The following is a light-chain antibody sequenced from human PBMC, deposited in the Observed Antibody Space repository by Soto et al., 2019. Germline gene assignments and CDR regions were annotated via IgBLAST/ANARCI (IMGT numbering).Light chain of an antibody. CDR3: QQYYRIPALT. V-gene: IGKV4-1*01. J-gene: IGKJ4*01. CDR2: WAS. Sequence: DIVMTQSPDSLAVSLGERATINCKSSQSVLYSSNNKNSLAWYQEKPGQPPKLLIYWASTRDSGIPDRFSGSGSGTDFTLTISSLQAEDVAVYYCQQYYRIPALTVGGGTKVEIK. CDR1: QSVLYSSNNKNS.